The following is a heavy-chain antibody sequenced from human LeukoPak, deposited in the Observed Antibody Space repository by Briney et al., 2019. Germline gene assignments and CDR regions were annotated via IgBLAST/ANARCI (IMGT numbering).Heavy chain of an antibody. Sequence: PSETLSLTCTVSGGSISSSSYYWGWIRQPPGKGLEWIGSIYYSGSTYYNPSLKSRVTISVDTSKNQFSLKLSSVTAADTAVYYCARDNYSSGKLWNYWGQGTLVTVSS. V-gene: IGHV4-39*07. CDR2: IYYSGST. CDR1: GGSISSSSYY. J-gene: IGHJ4*02. D-gene: IGHD3-10*01. CDR3: ARDNYSSGKLWNY.